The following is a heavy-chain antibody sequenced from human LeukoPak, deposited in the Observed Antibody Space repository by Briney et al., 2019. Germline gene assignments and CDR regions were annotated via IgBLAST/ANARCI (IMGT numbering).Heavy chain of an antibody. D-gene: IGHD4-17*01. CDR1: GGSINSGSYY. CDR2: IYTSGST. CDR3: ARESAYGDYGIGWFDP. J-gene: IGHJ5*02. Sequence: SESLSITCTVSGGSINSGSYYWSWIRQPAGKGLEWIGRIYTSGSTNYNPSLKSRVTISVDTSKNQFSLKLSSVTAADTAVYYCARESAYGDYGIGWFDPWGQGTLVTVSS. V-gene: IGHV4-61*02.